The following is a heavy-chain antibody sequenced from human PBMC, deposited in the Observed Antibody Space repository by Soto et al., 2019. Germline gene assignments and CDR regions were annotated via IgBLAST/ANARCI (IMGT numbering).Heavy chain of an antibody. Sequence: TLSLTCAVSGCSISDGHHSWSWIRQPPGKGLEWIGYIHPEGSTYYNPSLKGRVTMSVDRSKNQFSLNLISVTAADTAVYYCAKEEWPGTNWFDHWGQGTLVTVPQ. CDR1: GCSISDGHHS. CDR2: IHPEGST. CDR3: AKEEWPGTNWFDH. D-gene: IGHD3-3*01. V-gene: IGHV4-30-2*01. J-gene: IGHJ5*02.